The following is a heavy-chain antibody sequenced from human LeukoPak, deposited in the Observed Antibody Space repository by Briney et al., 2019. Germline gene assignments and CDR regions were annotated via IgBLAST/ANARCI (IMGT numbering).Heavy chain of an antibody. D-gene: IGHD1-26*01. CDR2: ISWNSGSI. CDR1: GFTFDDYA. Sequence: GGSLRLSCAASGFTFDDYAMHWVRQAPGKGLEWVSGISWNSGSIGYADSVKGRFTISRDNAKNSLYLQMNSLRAEDTALYYCAKDIFRYSGSYHGAFDIWGQGTMVTVSS. J-gene: IGHJ3*02. CDR3: AKDIFRYSGSYHGAFDI. V-gene: IGHV3-9*01.